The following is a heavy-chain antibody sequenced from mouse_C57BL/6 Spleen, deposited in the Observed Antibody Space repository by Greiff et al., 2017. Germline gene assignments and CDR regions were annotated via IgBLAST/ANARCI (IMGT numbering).Heavy chain of an antibody. J-gene: IGHJ2*01. CDR3: ARYDYDESGYYCDY. CDR1: GFSLSTFGMG. D-gene: IGHD2-4*01. V-gene: IGHV8-8*01. Sequence: QVPLKESGPGILQPSQTLSLTCSFSGFSLSTFGMGVGWIRQPSGKGLEWLAHIWWDADYYSNPALKSRLTSSKDTSKNKVFLKIANVETEDTATYYSARYDYDESGYYCDYWGQGTTLTVAS. CDR2: IWWDADY.